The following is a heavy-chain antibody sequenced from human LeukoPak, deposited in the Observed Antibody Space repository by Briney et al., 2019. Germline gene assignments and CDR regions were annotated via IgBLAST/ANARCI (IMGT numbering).Heavy chain of an antibody. J-gene: IGHJ4*02. D-gene: IGHD2-2*01. Sequence: SGTLCLTCAVSGYSISSGYYWGRIRQPPGKGLEWIGIIYHSGSTYYNPSLKSRVTISVDTSKNQFTLKLSSVTAADTAVYYGARRAVHCSSTSCYSSWGQGALVTVSS. CDR3: ARRAVHCSSTSCYSS. CDR2: IYHSGST. V-gene: IGHV4-38-2*01. CDR1: GYSISSGYY.